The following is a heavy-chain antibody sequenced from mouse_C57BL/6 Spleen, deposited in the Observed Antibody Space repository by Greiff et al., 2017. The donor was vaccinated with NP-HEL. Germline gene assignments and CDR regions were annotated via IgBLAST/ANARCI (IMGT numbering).Heavy chain of an antibody. CDR1: GYTFTGYW. CDR3: AREDYGYDERGYYFDY. D-gene: IGHD2-2*01. Sequence: ESGAELMKPGASVKLSCKATGYTFTGYWIEWVKQRPGHGLEWIGEILPGSGSTNYNEKFKGKATFTADTSSNTAYMQLDGLTTEDSAIDYCAREDYGYDERGYYFDYWGQGTTLTVSS. CDR2: ILPGSGST. V-gene: IGHV1-9*01. J-gene: IGHJ2*01.